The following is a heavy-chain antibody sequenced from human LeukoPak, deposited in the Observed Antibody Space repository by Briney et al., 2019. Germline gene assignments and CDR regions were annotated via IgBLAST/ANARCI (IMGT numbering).Heavy chain of an antibody. D-gene: IGHD3-10*01. V-gene: IGHV3-43D*03. CDR2: ISWDGGRT. CDR3: AKDKFDGSGSYYFDY. J-gene: IGHJ4*02. CDR1: GFTFDDYA. Sequence: QPGGSLRLSCAASGFTFDDYAMHWVRQAPGKGLEWVSLISWDGGRTYYADSVKGRFTISRDNSKNSLYLQMNILRAEDTALYYCAKDKFDGSGSYYFDYWGQGTLVTVSS.